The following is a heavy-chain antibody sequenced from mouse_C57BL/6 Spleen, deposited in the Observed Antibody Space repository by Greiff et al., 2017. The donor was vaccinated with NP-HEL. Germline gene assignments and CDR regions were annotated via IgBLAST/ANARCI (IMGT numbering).Heavy chain of an antibody. D-gene: IGHD1-1*01. CDR2: IDPNSGGT. J-gene: IGHJ3*01. V-gene: IGHV1-72*01. Sequence: VQLQQPGAELVKPGASVKLSCKASGYTFTSYWMHWVKQRPGRGLEWIGRIDPNSGGTKYNEKFKSKATLTVDKPSSTAYMQLSSLTSEDSAVYYCASYYGSSYDQGFAYWGQGTLVTVSA. CDR1: GYTFTSYW. CDR3: ASYYGSSYDQGFAY.